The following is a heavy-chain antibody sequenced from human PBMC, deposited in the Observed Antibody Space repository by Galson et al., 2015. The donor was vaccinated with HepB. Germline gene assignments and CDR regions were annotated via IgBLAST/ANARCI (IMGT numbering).Heavy chain of an antibody. CDR3: ARDNIPRAILPPLAAFEI. V-gene: IGHV3-30-3*01. Sequence: SLRLSCAGSGFSFSSYAIHWVRQAPGKGLEWVAVISNDGSKKYSADSVKGRFTISRDNSKNTLYLQMNSLRTEDTAVYYCARDNIPRAILPPLAAFEIWGQGTMVTVSS. CDR2: ISNDGSKK. D-gene: IGHD3-9*01. J-gene: IGHJ3*02. CDR1: GFSFSSYA.